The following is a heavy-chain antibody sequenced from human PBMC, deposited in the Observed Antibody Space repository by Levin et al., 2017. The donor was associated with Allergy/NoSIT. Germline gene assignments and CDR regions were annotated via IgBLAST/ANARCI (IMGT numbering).Heavy chain of an antibody. Sequence: GGSLRLSCAASGFTFSSYGMHWVRQAPGKGLEWVAVISYDGSNKYYADSVKGRFTISRDNSKNTLYLQMNSLRAEDTAVYYCAKVLGVYGSGSSSRFDYWGQGTLVTVSS. CDR1: GFTFSSYG. J-gene: IGHJ4*02. CDR3: AKVLGVYGSGSSSRFDY. CDR2: ISYDGSNK. D-gene: IGHD3-10*01. V-gene: IGHV3-30*18.